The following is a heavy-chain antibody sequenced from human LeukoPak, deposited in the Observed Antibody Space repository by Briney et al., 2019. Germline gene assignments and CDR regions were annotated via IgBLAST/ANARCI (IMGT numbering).Heavy chain of an antibody. CDR1: GYTFTSYG. V-gene: IGHV1-18*01. D-gene: IGHD2-15*01. Sequence: ASVNVSCKASGYTFTSYGISWVRQAPGQGLEWMGWISAYNGNTNYAQKLQGRVTMTTDTSTSTAYMELSSLRSEDTAVYYCARDAYCSGGSCYYPFDYWGQGTLVTVSS. CDR2: ISAYNGNT. CDR3: ARDAYCSGGSCYYPFDY. J-gene: IGHJ4*02.